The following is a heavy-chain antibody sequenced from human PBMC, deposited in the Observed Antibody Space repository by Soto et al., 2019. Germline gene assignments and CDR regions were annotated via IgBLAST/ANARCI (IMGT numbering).Heavy chain of an antibody. D-gene: IGHD2-21*01. CDR1: GFTLSTYA. J-gene: IGHJ4*02. Sequence: GGSLRLSCAASGFTLSTYAMTWVRQAPGRGLEWVSTILHDETPFYTDSVKGRFTISRDNVRGTLYLQMNGLRVEDAALYYCAKDLFPTSGQRFFFESWGQGSLVTVSS. V-gene: IGHV3-23*01. CDR2: ILHDETP. CDR3: AKDLFPTSGQRFFFES.